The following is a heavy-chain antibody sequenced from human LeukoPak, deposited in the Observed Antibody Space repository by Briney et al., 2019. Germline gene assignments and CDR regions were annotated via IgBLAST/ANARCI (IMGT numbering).Heavy chain of an antibody. J-gene: IGHJ4*02. V-gene: IGHV1-2*02. CDR1: GCSFTGFY. D-gene: IGHD6-19*01. CDR2: IDPKSGTT. Sequence: GASVKVSCKASGCSFTGFYLHWVRQDVRQGLQWMGWIDPKSGTTKYAPRFQGRVTITGDTSTRTVYMEVTSLRFDDTAVYYCARAGSGWSFWGQGTLVTVSA. CDR3: ARAGSGWSF.